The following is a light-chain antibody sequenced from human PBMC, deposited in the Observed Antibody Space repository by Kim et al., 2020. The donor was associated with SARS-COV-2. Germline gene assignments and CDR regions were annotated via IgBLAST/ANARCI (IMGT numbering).Light chain of an antibody. CDR2: EDN. J-gene: IGLJ3*02. Sequence: NFMLTQRHSVSESQGKTVTISCTGSSGSIASNYVQWYHQLPGSAPTTVIYEDNQRPSGVPDRFSGSIDSSFNSASLSISGLKTEDEADYYCQSYDSSNQVFGGGTQLTVL. CDR3: QSYDSSNQV. CDR1: SGSIASNY. V-gene: IGLV6-57*02.